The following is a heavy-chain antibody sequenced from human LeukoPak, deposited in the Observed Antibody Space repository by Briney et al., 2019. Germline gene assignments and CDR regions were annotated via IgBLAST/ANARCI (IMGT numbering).Heavy chain of an antibody. D-gene: IGHD6-6*01. CDR1: GYTFTGYY. V-gene: IGHV1-2*02. Sequence: VASVKVSCKASGYTFTGYYMHWVRQAPGQGLEWMGWINPNSGGTNYAQKFQGRVTMTRDTSISTAYMELSRLRSDDTAVYYCARALYSTSGTGSEYFQHWGQGTLVTVSS. CDR3: ARALYSTSGTGSEYFQH. CDR2: INPNSGGT. J-gene: IGHJ1*01.